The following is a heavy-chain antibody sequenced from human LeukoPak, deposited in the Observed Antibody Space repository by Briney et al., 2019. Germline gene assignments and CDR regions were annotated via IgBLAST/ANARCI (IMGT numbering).Heavy chain of an antibody. V-gene: IGHV4-39*01. D-gene: IGHD5-18*01. CDR3: ARLTAYYYMDV. CDR2: IYYSGST. Sequence: PSETLSLTCTVSGGSISSSSYYWGGIRQPPGKGLEWIGSIYYSGSTYYNPSLKSRVTISVDTSKNQFSLKLSSVTAADTAVYYCARLTAYYYMDVWGKGTTVTVSS. CDR1: GGSISSSSYY. J-gene: IGHJ6*03.